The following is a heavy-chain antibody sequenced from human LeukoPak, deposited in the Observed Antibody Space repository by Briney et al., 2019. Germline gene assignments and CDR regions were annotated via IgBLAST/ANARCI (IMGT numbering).Heavy chain of an antibody. D-gene: IGHD2-21*01. Sequence: GGSLRLSCAASGFAFSSYSMNWVRQAPGKGLEWVSYIDSSGNFEYYADSVRGRFTISRDIAKNSLFLQMNSLRAEDTAVYYCARNSRYCAGDCYEVFDSWGQGTLVTVSS. CDR1: GFAFSSYS. CDR3: ARNSRYCAGDCYEVFDS. J-gene: IGHJ4*02. V-gene: IGHV3-48*01. CDR2: IDSSGNFE.